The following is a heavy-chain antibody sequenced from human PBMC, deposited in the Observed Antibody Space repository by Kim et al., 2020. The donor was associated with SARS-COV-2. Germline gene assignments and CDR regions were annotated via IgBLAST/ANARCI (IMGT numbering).Heavy chain of an antibody. CDR2: INPNSGGT. J-gene: IGHJ4*02. CDR3: AREQYDFWSGYYTGINYFDY. Sequence: ASVKVSCKASGYTFTGYYMHWVRQAPGQGLEWMGRINPNSGGTNYAQKFQGRVTMTRDTSISTAYMELSRLRSDDTAVYYCAREQYDFWSGYYTGINYFDYWGQGTLVTVSS. D-gene: IGHD3-3*01. CDR1: GYTFTGYY. V-gene: IGHV1-2*06.